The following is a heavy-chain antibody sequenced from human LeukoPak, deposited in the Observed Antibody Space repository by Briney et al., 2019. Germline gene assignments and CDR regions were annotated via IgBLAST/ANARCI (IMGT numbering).Heavy chain of an antibody. J-gene: IGHJ3*02. Sequence: SETLSLTCTVSGYSISSGYYWGWIRQPPGKGLEWIGSIYYSGSTYYNPSLKSRVTISVDTSKNQFSLKLSSVTAADTAVYYCARDSQQLVPYDAFDIWGQGTMVTVSS. CDR2: IYYSGST. D-gene: IGHD6-13*01. CDR1: GYSISSGYY. V-gene: IGHV4-38-2*02. CDR3: ARDSQQLVPYDAFDI.